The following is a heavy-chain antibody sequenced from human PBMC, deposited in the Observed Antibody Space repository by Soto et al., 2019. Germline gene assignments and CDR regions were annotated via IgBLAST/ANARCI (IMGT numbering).Heavy chain of an antibody. V-gene: IGHV1-18*01. J-gene: IGHJ2*01. D-gene: IGHD3-10*01. CDR2: VSTYNSNT. CDR3: ARRVYGSGTYYAYWYFDL. Sequence: QVQLVQSGVEVKKPGASVKISCKASGYTFSTYAISWVRQAPGRGLEWIGWVSTYNSNTDSAQNLKGRVTMTTDTSTSTAYMELRSLRSDDTAVYYCARRVYGSGTYYAYWYFDLWGRGTLVTVSS. CDR1: GYTFSTYA.